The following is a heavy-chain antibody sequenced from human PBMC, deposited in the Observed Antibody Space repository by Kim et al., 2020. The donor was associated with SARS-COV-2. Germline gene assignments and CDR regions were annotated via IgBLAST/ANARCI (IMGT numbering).Heavy chain of an antibody. CDR1: GFPFFGHA. Sequence: GGSLRLSCITSGFPFFGHAMSWVRQAPGKGLEWVSSINGSDGPTYYVDSVKGRFTISRDDSRNTLYLQMSVLGADDTATYYCLKRGRGWIRDYWGQGTLVTVSS. D-gene: IGHD3-16*01. CDR3: LKRGRGWIRDY. V-gene: IGHV3-23*01. CDR2: INGSDGPT. J-gene: IGHJ4*02.